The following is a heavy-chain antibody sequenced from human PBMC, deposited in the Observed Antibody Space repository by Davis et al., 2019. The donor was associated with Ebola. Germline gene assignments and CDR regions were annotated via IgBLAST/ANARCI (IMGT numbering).Heavy chain of an antibody. Sequence: SGPTLVKPTQTLTLTCTFSGFSLSTSGMCVSWIRQPPGKALEWLALIDWDDDKYYSTSLKTRLTISKDTSKNQVVLTMTNMDPVDTATYYCAHSVFNDILTGYNRPFDYWGQGTLVTVSS. D-gene: IGHD3-9*01. CDR3: AHSVFNDILTGYNRPFDY. CDR1: GFSLSTSGMC. J-gene: IGHJ4*02. V-gene: IGHV2-70*12. CDR2: IDWDDDK.